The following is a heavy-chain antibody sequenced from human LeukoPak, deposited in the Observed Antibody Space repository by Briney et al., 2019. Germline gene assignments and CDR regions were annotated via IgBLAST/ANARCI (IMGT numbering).Heavy chain of an antibody. Sequence: GESLKISCKGSGYSFTSYWISWVRQMPGKGLEWMGRIDPSDSYTNYSPSFQGHVTISVDKSISTAYLQWSSLKASDTAMYYCARANQRGYSYGYDWFDPWGQGTLVTVSS. CDR3: ARANQRGYSYGYDWFDP. J-gene: IGHJ5*02. D-gene: IGHD5-18*01. V-gene: IGHV5-10-1*01. CDR2: IDPSDSYT. CDR1: GYSFTSYW.